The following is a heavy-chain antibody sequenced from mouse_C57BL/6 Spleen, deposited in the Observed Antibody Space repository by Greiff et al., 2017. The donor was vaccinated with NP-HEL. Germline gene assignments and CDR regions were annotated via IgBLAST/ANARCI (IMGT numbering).Heavy chain of an antibody. D-gene: IGHD2-4*01. Sequence: VQLQQSGAELVRPGASVKLSCTASGFNIQDYYMHWVKQRPEQGLEWIGRIDPEDGDTEYAPKFQGKATMTADTSSNTAYLQLSSLTSEDTAVYYCTTDYDDAWFAYWGQGTLVTVSA. CDR3: TTDYDDAWFAY. J-gene: IGHJ3*01. CDR2: IDPEDGDT. V-gene: IGHV14-1*01. CDR1: GFNIQDYY.